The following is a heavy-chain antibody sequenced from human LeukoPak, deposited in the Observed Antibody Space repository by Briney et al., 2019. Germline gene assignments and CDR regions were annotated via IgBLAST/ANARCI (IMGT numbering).Heavy chain of an antibody. Sequence: PGGSLRLSCAASGFTFSSYGMHWVRQAPGKGLEWVAFIRYDGSNKYYADSVKGRFTISRDNSKNTLYLQMSSLRAEDTAVYYCAKDQAYTYGSPPYYYGMDVWGQGTTVTVSS. CDR2: IRYDGSNK. CDR3: AKDQAYTYGSPPYYYGMDV. J-gene: IGHJ6*02. V-gene: IGHV3-30*02. CDR1: GFTFSSYG. D-gene: IGHD5-18*01.